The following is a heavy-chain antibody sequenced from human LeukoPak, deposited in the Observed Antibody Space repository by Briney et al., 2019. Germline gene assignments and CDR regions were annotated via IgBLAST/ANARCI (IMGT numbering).Heavy chain of an antibody. CDR2: IYYSGST. Sequence: SETLSHTCTVSGGSISSGDYYWSWIRQPPGKGLEWIGYIYYSGSTYYNPSLKSRVTISVDTSKNQFSLKLSSVTAADTAVYYCARGKWELLVDYWGQGTLVTVSS. J-gene: IGHJ4*02. V-gene: IGHV4-30-4*01. CDR1: GGSISSGDYY. D-gene: IGHD1-26*01. CDR3: ARGKWELLVDY.